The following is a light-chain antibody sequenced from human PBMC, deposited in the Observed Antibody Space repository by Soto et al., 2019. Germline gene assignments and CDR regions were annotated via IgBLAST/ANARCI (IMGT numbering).Light chain of an antibody. V-gene: IGKV1-39*01. CDR3: QQSYSNPFT. CDR1: QSISNF. Sequence: DIQLTQSPSSLSASVGDRVTITCRASQSISNFLNWCHQKPGKAPTLLIYAASSVHSGVPSRFSGSGSGTDFTLTISGLQPEDIATYYCQQSYSNPFTFGPGTKVDFK. J-gene: IGKJ3*01. CDR2: AAS.